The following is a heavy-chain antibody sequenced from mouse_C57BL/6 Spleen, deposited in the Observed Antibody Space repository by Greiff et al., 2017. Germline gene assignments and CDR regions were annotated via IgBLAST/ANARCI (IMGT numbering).Heavy chain of an antibody. CDR1: GYTFTDYN. CDR2: INPNNGGT. D-gene: IGHD1-1*01. V-gene: IGHV1-22*01. J-gene: IGHJ4*01. CDR3: ARERVVPYAMDY. Sequence: VQLQQSGPELVKPGASVKMSCKASGYTFTDYNMHWVTQSHGKRLEWIGYINPNNGGTSYNQKFKGKATLTVNKSSSTAYMELRSLTSEDSAVYYCARERVVPYAMDYWGQGTSVTVSS.